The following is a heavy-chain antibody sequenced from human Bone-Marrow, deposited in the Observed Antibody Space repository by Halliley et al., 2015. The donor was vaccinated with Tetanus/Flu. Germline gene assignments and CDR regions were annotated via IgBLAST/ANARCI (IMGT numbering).Heavy chain of an antibody. CDR2: INPFGGPT. CDR3: ARDQSPIGVAGFFDY. D-gene: IGHD6-19*01. Sequence: GLINPFGGPTSYAEKFQGRITLTRDTSTNTVYMSMSSLRSDDTATYYCARDQSPIGVAGFFDYWGQGTQVTVSS. V-gene: IGHV1-46*01. J-gene: IGHJ4*02.